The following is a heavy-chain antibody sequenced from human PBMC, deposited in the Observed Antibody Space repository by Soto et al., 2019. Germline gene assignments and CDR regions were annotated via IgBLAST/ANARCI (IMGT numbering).Heavy chain of an antibody. V-gene: IGHV4-39*01. J-gene: IGHJ6*03. Sequence: PSETLSLTCTVSGGSISSSSYYWGWIRQPPGKGLEWIGSIYYSGSTYYNTSLKSRVTISVDTSKNQFSLKLSSVTAADTSVYYCARHGDYCSGSYLNYYYYYYYMDVWGKGTTVTVSS. CDR2: IYYSGST. D-gene: IGHD3-10*01. CDR1: GGSISSSSYY. CDR3: ARHGDYCSGSYLNYYYYYYYMDV.